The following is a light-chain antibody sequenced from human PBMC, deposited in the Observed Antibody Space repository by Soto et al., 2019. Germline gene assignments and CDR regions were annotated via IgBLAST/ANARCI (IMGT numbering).Light chain of an antibody. J-gene: IGKJ4*01. V-gene: IGKV1-39*01. CDR3: QQSYSTPDT. CDR2: AAS. Sequence: DIQMTQCPSSLSASVGDRVTITCRASQSISSYLNWYQQKPGKAPKLLIYAASSLQSGVPSRFSGSGSGTDFTLTISSLRPEDFATYYCQQSYSTPDTFGGGTKVDIK. CDR1: QSISSY.